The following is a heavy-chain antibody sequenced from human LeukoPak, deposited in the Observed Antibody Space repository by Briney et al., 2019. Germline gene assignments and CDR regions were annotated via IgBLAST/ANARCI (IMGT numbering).Heavy chain of an antibody. D-gene: IGHD6-19*01. CDR1: GYTFTSYD. J-gene: IGHJ5*02. CDR3: ARVKGIAVARPILNWFDP. CDR2: ISAYNGNT. V-gene: IGHV1-18*01. Sequence: ASVKVSCKASGYTFTSYDISWVRQAPGQGLEWMGWISAYNGNTNYAQKLQGRVTMTTDTSTSTAYMELRSLRSVDTAVYYCARVKGIAVARPILNWFDPWGQGTLVTVSS.